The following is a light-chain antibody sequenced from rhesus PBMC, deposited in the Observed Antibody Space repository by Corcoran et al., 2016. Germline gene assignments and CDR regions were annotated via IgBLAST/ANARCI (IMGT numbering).Light chain of an antibody. CDR2: KIS. J-gene: IGKJ2*01. CDR3: MQYTHIPYS. V-gene: IGKV2-65*01. Sequence: DVLMTQSPLALPISPGQPASISCRSSQSLIHNNGNTYLSWFQQKPGPPPRLLIYKISTRFSGVPDRFSGGGAGKDFTLRIGRVEAEDIGIYYCMQYTHIPYSFGQGTKVEIK. CDR1: QSLIHNNGNTY.